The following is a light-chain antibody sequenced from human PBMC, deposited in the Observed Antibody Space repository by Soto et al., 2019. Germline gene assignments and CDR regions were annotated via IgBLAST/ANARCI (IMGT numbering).Light chain of an antibody. CDR3: QQYYSTRT. J-gene: IGKJ1*01. V-gene: IGKV4-1*01. CDR2: WAS. Sequence: DIVMTQSPDSLAVSLGERATIICKSSQSVLYSSNNKNYLAWYQQKPGQPPKLLIYWASTRESGVPDRFSGSGSGTDFSLTIISLQAEDVAVYYCQQYYSTRTFGQGIKVEIQ. CDR1: QSVLYSSNNKNY.